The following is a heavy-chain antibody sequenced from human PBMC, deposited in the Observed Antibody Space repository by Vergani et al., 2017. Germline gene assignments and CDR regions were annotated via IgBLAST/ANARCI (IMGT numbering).Heavy chain of an antibody. CDR2: ISSSSSYT. CDR3: ARSRIVGATSDYYYYYGMDV. D-gene: IGHD1-26*01. V-gene: IGHV3-11*06. CDR1: GFTFSDYY. Sequence: QVQLVESVGGLVKPGGSLRLSCAASGFTFSDYYMGWIRQAPGKGLEWVSYISSSSSYTNYADSVKGRFTISRDNAKNSLYLQMNSLRAEDTAVYYCARSRIVGATSDYYYYYGMDVWGQGTTVTVSS. J-gene: IGHJ6*02.